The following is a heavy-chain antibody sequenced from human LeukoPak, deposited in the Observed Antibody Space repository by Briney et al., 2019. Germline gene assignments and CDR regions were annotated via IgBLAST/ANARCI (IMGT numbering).Heavy chain of an antibody. D-gene: IGHD3-22*01. V-gene: IGHV1-69*06. CDR2: IIPIFGTA. CDR3: ARGGGYYDSSGYLVFDY. Sequence: SVKVSCKASGGTFSSYAISWVRQAPGQGLEWMGGIIPIFGTANYAQKFQGRVTITADKSTSTAYMELSSLRSEDTAVYYCARGGGYYDSSGYLVFDYWGQGTLVTVSS. J-gene: IGHJ4*02. CDR1: GGTFSSYA.